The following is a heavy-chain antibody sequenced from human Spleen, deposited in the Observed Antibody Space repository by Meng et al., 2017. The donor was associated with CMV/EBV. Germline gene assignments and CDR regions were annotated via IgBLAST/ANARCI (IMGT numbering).Heavy chain of an antibody. D-gene: IGHD3-22*01. V-gene: IGHV6-1*01. Sequence: QTLPLTCAISGDRVPSNSAAWNWIRQSPSRGLEWLGRTYYRSKWYNDYAVSVKSRITINPDTSKKQFSLQLNSVTPEDTAVYYCARDWVAGYYDSSGYRWRRMDVWGQGTTVTVSS. CDR3: ARDWVAGYYDSSGYRWRRMDV. CDR1: GDRVPSNSAA. CDR2: TYYRSKWYN. J-gene: IGHJ6*02.